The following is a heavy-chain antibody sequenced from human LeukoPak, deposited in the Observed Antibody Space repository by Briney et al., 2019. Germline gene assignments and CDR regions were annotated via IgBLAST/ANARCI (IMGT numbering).Heavy chain of an antibody. CDR3: AREGYSSGRAAAFDY. D-gene: IGHD6-19*01. J-gene: IGHJ4*02. CDR2: MSHDGSTT. CDR1: GFTFSSYV. Sequence: GGSLGLSCAASGFTFSSYVMHWVRQAPGKGLEWVALMSHDGSTTNYPDSVKGRFTISRDDSKSTLYVQMNSLRAEDTAVYYCAREGYSSGRAAAFDYWGQGTLVTVSS. V-gene: IGHV3-30*04.